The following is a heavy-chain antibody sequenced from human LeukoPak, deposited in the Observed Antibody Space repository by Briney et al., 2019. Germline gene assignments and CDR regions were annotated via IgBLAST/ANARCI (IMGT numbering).Heavy chain of an antibody. D-gene: IGHD2-2*02. V-gene: IGHV4-61*02. CDR2: IYTSGST. J-gene: IGHJ3*02. CDR3: ARESSIVVVPAAIPRAFDI. Sequence: SQTLSLTCTVSGGSIRSGSYYWSWIRQPAAKGLEWIGRIYTSGSTNYNPSLKSRVTVSVDTSKNQFSLKLSSVTAADTAVYYCARESSIVVVPAAIPRAFDIWGQGTMVTVSS. CDR1: GGSIRSGSYY.